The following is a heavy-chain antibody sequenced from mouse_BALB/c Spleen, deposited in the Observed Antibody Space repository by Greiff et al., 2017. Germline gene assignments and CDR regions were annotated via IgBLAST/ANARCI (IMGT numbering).Heavy chain of an antibody. V-gene: IGHV1S29*02. CDR1: GYTFTDYN. CDR3: ARSIYDGYAMDY. CDR2: IYPYNGGT. J-gene: IGHJ4*01. D-gene: IGHD2-3*01. Sequence: VQLQQSGPELVKPGASVKISCKASGYTFTDYNMHWVKQSHGKSLEWIGYIYPYNGGTGYNQKFKGKATLTVDNSSSTAYMELRSLTSEDSAVYYCARSIYDGYAMDYWGQGTSVTVSS.